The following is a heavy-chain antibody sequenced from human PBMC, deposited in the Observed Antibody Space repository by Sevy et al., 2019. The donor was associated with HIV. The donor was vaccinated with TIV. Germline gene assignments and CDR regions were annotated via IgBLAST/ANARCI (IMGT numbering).Heavy chain of an antibody. D-gene: IGHD1-26*01. V-gene: IGHV3-30*02. CDR1: GFTFSSYG. CDR3: AKGREQGYYYGMDV. Sequence: GGSLRPSCAASGFTFSSYGMHWVRQAPGKGLEWVAFIRYDGNNKYYTGSVKGRFTISRDNSKNTLYLQMNSLRAEDTAVYYCAKGREQGYYYGMDVWGQGTTVTVSS. CDR2: IRYDGNNK. J-gene: IGHJ6*02.